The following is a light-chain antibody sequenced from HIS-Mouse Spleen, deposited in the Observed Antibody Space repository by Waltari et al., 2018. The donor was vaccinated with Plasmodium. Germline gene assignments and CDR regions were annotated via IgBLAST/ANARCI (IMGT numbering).Light chain of an antibody. Sequence: DIVMTQSPDYLAVSLGERATTTCKSSQSVLYSSNNKNYLAWYQQKPGQPPKLLIYWASTRESGVPDRFSGSGSGTDFTLTISSLQAEDVAVYYCQQYYSTPWTFGQGTKVEIK. J-gene: IGKJ1*01. CDR1: QSVLYSSNNKNY. CDR2: WAS. V-gene: IGKV4-1*01. CDR3: QQYYSTPWT.